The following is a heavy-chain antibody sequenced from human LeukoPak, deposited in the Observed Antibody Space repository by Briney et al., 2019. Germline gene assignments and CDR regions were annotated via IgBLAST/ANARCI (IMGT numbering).Heavy chain of an antibody. CDR3: ARDPPNYYGSDGHYYRRDGDY. D-gene: IGHD3-10*01. CDR1: GFTFSIYA. V-gene: IGHV3-23*01. Sequence: GGSLRLSCEASGFTFSIYAMSWVRQAPGKGLQWVSSITSRGESTWYVDSVKGRFTITRDNSENTLYLQMHSLRAEDTAVYYCARDPPNYYGSDGHYYRRDGDYWGRGTLVSVSS. J-gene: IGHJ4*02. CDR2: ITSRGEST.